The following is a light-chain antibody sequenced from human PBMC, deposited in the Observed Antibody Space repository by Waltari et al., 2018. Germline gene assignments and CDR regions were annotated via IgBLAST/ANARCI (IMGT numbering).Light chain of an antibody. Sequence: EVLLTQSPGTLSLSPGERATLSCRASQAISTYLAWYQQKPGQVPRLIISGASRRATGIPDRFSGSVSGTDFTLTITRVETEDSAIYFCQEYGFSSWTFGQGTKVEI. J-gene: IGKJ1*01. CDR1: QAISTY. CDR2: GAS. V-gene: IGKV3-20*01. CDR3: QEYGFSSWT.